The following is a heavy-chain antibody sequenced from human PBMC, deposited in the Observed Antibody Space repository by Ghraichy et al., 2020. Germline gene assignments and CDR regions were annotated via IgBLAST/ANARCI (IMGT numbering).Heavy chain of an antibody. CDR3: AKTHDSSSWYRWFDP. CDR1: GFTFSSYG. Sequence: GGSLRLSCAASGFTFSSYGMHWVRQAPGKGLEWVAVISYDGSNKYYADSVKGRFTISRDNSKNTLYLQMNSLRAEDTAVYYCAKTHDSSSWYRWFDPWGQGTLVTVSS. V-gene: IGHV3-30*18. D-gene: IGHD6-13*01. CDR2: ISYDGSNK. J-gene: IGHJ5*02.